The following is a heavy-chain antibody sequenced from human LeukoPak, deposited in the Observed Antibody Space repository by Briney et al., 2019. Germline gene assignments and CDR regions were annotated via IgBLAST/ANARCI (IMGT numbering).Heavy chain of an antibody. CDR3: AKDNKGSSGSGYYPGDY. D-gene: IGHD3-22*01. CDR1: GFTFSSYG. CDR2: ISYDGSNK. Sequence: PGRSLRLSCAASGFTFSSYGMHWVRQAPGKGLEWGAVISYDGSNKYYADSVKCRFTISRDNSKNTLYLQMNSLRAEDTAVYYCAKDNKGSSGSGYYPGDYWGQGTLVTVSS. J-gene: IGHJ4*02. V-gene: IGHV3-30*18.